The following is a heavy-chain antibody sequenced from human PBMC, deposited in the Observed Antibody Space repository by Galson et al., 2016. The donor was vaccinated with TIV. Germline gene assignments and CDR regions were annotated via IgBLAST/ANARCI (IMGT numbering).Heavy chain of an antibody. J-gene: IGHJ6*02. D-gene: IGHD5-12*01. Sequence: SVKVSCKASGGTFSTYTLSWVRQAPGQGLEWMGRIIPILGMTNYAQKFQGRVTMTRNISVSTAYMELSGLRSEDTAVYYCARDIYGGHDYGMDVWGQGTTVTVSS. V-gene: IGHV1-69*04. CDR3: ARDIYGGHDYGMDV. CDR2: IIPILGMT. CDR1: GGTFSTYT.